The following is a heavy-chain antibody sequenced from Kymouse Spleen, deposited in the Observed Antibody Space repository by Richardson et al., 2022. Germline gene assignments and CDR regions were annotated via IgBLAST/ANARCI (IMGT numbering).Heavy chain of an antibody. V-gene: IGHV4-61*01. J-gene: IGHJ4*02. CDR3: ARAAAAGTGDY. D-gene: IGHD6-13*01. Sequence: QVQLQESGPGLVKPSETLSLTCTVSGGSVSSGSYYWSWIRQPPGKGLEWIGYIYYSGSTNYNPSLKSRVTISVDTSKNQFSLKLSSVTAADTAVYYCARAAAAGTGDYWGQGTLVTVSS. CDR2: IYYSGST. CDR1: GGSVSSGSYY.